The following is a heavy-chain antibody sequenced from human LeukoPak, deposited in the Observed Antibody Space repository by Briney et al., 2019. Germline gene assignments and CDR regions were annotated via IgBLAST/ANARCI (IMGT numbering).Heavy chain of an antibody. V-gene: IGHV3-23*01. J-gene: IGHJ4*02. CDR1: GFTFINFA. D-gene: IGHD1-26*01. Sequence: TGGSLRLCCATSGFTFINFAMTWVRQAPGKGLEGVSAISGSGGSTYYADSVKGRFTISRDNSKNTLYLQMNSLRAEDTAVYYCAKNRASASSPDYWGQGTLVTVSS. CDR2: ISGSGGST. CDR3: AKNRASASSPDY.